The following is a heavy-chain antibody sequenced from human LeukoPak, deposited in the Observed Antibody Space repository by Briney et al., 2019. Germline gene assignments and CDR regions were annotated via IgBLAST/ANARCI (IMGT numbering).Heavy chain of an antibody. CDR1: GDSISSNY. V-gene: IGHV4-59*12. CDR2: MSHSGSA. J-gene: IGHJ4*02. Sequence: PSETLSLTCTVSGDSISSNYWSWIRQPPGKGLEWIGYMSHSGSANYNPSLKSRVTISVDTHKNQFSLRLSSVTPADTAVYFCARYYASQYYFDYWGQGTLVTVSS. D-gene: IGHD3-16*01. CDR3: ARYYASQYYFDY.